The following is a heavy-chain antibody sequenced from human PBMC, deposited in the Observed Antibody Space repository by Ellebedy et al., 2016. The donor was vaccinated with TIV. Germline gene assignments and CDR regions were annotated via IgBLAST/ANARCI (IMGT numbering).Heavy chain of an antibody. J-gene: IGHJ5*02. Sequence: MPSETLSLTCTVSGVSISHSSYYWVWVRQAPGKGPEWIGTAHYGGNPYSSPSLKSRVAISIDESENQFSLTLTSVTAADTAVYSCAANYGWGSYVNTWGLGTQVTVSS. CDR1: GVSISHSSYY. CDR2: AHYGGNP. V-gene: IGHV4-39*01. D-gene: IGHD3-16*01. CDR3: AANYGWGSYVNT.